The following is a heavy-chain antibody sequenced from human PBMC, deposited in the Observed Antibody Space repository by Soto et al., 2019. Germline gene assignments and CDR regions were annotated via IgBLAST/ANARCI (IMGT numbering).Heavy chain of an antibody. J-gene: IGHJ6*02. CDR3: ARVGMAGTITYYYGMDV. Sequence: ASVKVSCKASGGTFSSYAISWVRQAPGQGLEWMGWISAYNGDTNYAQKLQGRVTMTTDTSTSTAYMELRSLRSDVTAVYYCARVGMAGTITYYYGMDVWGQGTTVTVSS. V-gene: IGHV1-18*01. D-gene: IGHD6-19*01. CDR1: GGTFSSYA. CDR2: ISAYNGDT.